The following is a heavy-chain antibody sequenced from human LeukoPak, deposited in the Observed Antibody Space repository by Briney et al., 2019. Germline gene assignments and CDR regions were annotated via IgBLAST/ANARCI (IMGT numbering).Heavy chain of an antibody. V-gene: IGHV1-18*01. CDR2: ISGYSGST. J-gene: IGHJ4*02. CDR1: GYTFATYS. CDR3: ARGHSSGRDYYFDT. D-gene: IGHD6-19*01. Sequence: ASVKVSFKTSGYTFATYSINWVRQAPGQGLEWMGWISGYSGSTNYAQKLQGRVTMTTDTSTTTAYMELGSLKSDDTAVYYCARGHSSGRDYYFDTWGQGTLVTVSS.